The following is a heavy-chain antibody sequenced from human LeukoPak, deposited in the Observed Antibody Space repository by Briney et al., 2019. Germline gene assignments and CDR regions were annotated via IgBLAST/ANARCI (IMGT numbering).Heavy chain of an antibody. V-gene: IGHV4-61*02. J-gene: IGHJ5*02. D-gene: IGHD1-26*01. CDR3: ARVLVGAIYVVRGGKKETQYNWFDP. CDR2: IYTSGST. Sequence: PSETLSLTCTVSGGFISSGSYYWSWIRQPAGKGLEWIGRIYTSGSTNYNPSLKSRVTISVDTSKNQFSLKLSSVTAADTAVYYCARVLVGAIYVVRGGKKETQYNWFDPWGQGTLVTVSS. CDR1: GGFISSGSYY.